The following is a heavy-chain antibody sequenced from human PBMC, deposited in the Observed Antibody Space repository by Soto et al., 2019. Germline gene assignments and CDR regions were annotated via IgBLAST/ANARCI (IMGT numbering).Heavy chain of an antibody. Sequence: SETLSLTCTVSGGSISSYYWSWIRKPPGKGLEWSGYIYYSGSTNYNPSLKSRVTISVDTSKTRFSLKLSSVTAADTAVYYCARGGKGYYDFWSGYYGGGDYYYYGMDVWGQGTTVTVSS. CDR3: ARGGKGYYDFWSGYYGGGDYYYYGMDV. CDR2: IYYSGST. D-gene: IGHD3-3*01. V-gene: IGHV4-59*01. J-gene: IGHJ6*02. CDR1: GGSISSYY.